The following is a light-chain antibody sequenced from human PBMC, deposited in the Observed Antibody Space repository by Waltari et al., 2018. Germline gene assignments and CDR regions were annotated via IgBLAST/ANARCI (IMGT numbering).Light chain of an antibody. CDR1: QNIAEY. CDR2: GAS. Sequence: DIQMTQSPSSLSASVGDRVTITCRASQNIAEYLNWYQEKPGEAPKLLIWGASSLQRGVPSRFSGSGSGTDFTLTISSLHPEDFATYYCQQSYSTPYTFGQGTELDIK. CDR3: QQSYSTPYT. V-gene: IGKV1-39*01. J-gene: IGKJ2*01.